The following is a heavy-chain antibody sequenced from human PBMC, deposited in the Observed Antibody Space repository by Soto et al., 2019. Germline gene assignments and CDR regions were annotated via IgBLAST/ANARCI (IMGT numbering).Heavy chain of an antibody. V-gene: IGHV5-51*01. J-gene: IGHJ6*02. CDR1: GYSFTSYW. CDR2: IYPGDSDT. D-gene: IGHD6-13*01. Sequence: RGESLKISCKGSGYSFTSYWIGWVRQMPGKGLEWMGIIYPGDSDTRYSPSFQGQVTISADKSISTAYLQWSSLKASDTAMYYCARQEQQLGLGYGMDVWGQGTTVTVSS. CDR3: ARQEQQLGLGYGMDV.